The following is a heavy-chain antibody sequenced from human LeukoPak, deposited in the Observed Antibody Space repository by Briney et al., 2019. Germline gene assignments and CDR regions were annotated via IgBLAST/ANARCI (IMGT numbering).Heavy chain of an antibody. D-gene: IGHD6-19*01. CDR2: LDPGQGET. V-gene: IGHV1-24*01. J-gene: IGHJ4*02. Sequence: ASVKVSCKVSGYILSAISMHWVRQSPGKGLEWMGGLDPGQGETVYAQKFQGRVTMTEDTSTDTAYMELSSLRSEDTAVYYCVTGITVAGTKYYFDYWGQGILVTVSS. CDR3: VTGITVAGTKYYFDY. CDR1: GYILSAIS.